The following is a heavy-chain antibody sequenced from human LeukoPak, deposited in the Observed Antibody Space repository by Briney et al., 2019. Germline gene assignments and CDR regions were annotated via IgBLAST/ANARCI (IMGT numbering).Heavy chain of an antibody. CDR2: LSWNSASI. CDR3: AAQPSRYCTSTSCFAAYYFDY. Sequence: GGSLRLSCAASGFTFDDYAMHWVRQAPGKGLEWVSGLSWNSASIGYADSVKGRFTISRDNAKNSLYLQMNSLSAEDTALYYCAAQPSRYCTSTSCFAAYYFDYWGQGTLVTVSS. V-gene: IGHV3-9*01. CDR1: GFTFDDYA. J-gene: IGHJ4*02. D-gene: IGHD2-2*01.